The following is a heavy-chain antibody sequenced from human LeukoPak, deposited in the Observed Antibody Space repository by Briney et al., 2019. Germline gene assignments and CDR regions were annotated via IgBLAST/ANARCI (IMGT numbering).Heavy chain of an antibody. CDR1: GFTFNSYT. Sequence: GGSLRLSCAASGFTFNSYTMNWVRQAPGKGLEWVSYITSSGATIYYAGSVKGRFTISRDNAKNSLYLQMNSPRAEDTAVYYCARVGTSSKYYYYMDVWGKGTTVTVSS. V-gene: IGHV3-48*04. J-gene: IGHJ6*03. D-gene: IGHD1-1*01. CDR2: ITSSGATI. CDR3: ARVGTSSKYYYYMDV.